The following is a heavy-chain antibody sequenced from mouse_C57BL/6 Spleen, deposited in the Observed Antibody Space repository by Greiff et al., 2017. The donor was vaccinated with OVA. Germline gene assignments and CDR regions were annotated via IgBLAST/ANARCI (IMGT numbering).Heavy chain of an antibody. Sequence: QVQLQQSGTELVKPGASVKLSCKASGYTFTSYWMHWVKQRPGQGLEWIGNINPSNGGTNYNEKFKSKATLTVDKSSSTAYMQLSSLTSEDSAVYYCARGGGSSYWYFDVWGTGTTVTVSS. CDR2: INPSNGGT. V-gene: IGHV1-53*01. D-gene: IGHD1-1*01. CDR3: ARGGGSSYWYFDV. CDR1: GYTFTSYW. J-gene: IGHJ1*03.